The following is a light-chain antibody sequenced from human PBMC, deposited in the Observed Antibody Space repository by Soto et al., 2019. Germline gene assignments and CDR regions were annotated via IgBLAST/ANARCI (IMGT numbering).Light chain of an antibody. CDR2: KAS. V-gene: IGKV1-5*03. Sequence: DIQMTQSPATLSGSVGDRVTITGRASQTISSWLAWYQQKPGKAPKLLIYKASTLKSGVPSRFSGSGSGTEFPLTISSLQPDDFATYYCQHYNSYSEALGQGTKVDIK. CDR3: QHYNSYSEA. CDR1: QTISSW. J-gene: IGKJ1*01.